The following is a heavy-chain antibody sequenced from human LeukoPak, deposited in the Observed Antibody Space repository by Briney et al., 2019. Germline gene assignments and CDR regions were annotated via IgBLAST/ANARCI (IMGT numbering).Heavy chain of an antibody. D-gene: IGHD3-10*01. CDR3: AKHRGGGGYHGMDV. CDR2: LSGSGGST. Sequence: GGSLRLSCAASGFTFSSYAMSWVRQAPGKGLEWVSALSGSGGSTYYADSVKGRFTISRDNSKNTLSLQMNSLRAEDTAVYYCAKHRGGGGYHGMDVWGQGTTVTVSS. CDR1: GFTFSSYA. J-gene: IGHJ6*02. V-gene: IGHV3-23*01.